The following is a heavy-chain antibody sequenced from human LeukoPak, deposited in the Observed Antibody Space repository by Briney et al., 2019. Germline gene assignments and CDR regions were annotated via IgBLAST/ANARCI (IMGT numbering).Heavy chain of an antibody. V-gene: IGHV3-66*03. CDR3: ARDRINMMLVHDSGLDL. Sequence: GGSLRLSCAASGFSVSGAFMSWVRQAPGKGLEWVSVNNNFVMTLYTDPVKGRFTISRDISSDTVSLQMNSLRVEDTALYFCARDRINMMLVHDSGLDLWGQGTLVTVSS. D-gene: IGHD3-16*01. J-gene: IGHJ5*02. CDR2: NNNFVMT. CDR1: GFSVSGAF.